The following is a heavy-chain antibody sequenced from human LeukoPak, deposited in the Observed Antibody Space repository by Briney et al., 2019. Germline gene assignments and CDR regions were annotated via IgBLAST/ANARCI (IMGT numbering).Heavy chain of an antibody. D-gene: IGHD3-16*01. Sequence: QTGGSLRLSCAASGFTFSNYAMSWVRQAPGKGLEWVSGISDSGGSTYYADSVKGRFTISRDNSKNTLHMQMNSLRAEDTAVYYCAKGGGEVFDYWGQGTLVTVSS. CDR2: ISDSGGST. J-gene: IGHJ4*02. V-gene: IGHV3-23*01. CDR1: GFTFSNYA. CDR3: AKGGGEVFDY.